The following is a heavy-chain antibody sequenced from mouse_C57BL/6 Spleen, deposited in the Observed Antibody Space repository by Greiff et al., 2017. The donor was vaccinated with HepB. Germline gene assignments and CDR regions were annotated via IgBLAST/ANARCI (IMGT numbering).Heavy chain of an antibody. CDR1: GFTFSSYG. D-gene: IGHD2-10*01. CDR3: ARHGGTSYPPWFAY. J-gene: IGHJ3*01. CDR2: ISSGGSYT. V-gene: IGHV5-6*01. Sequence: EVMLVESGGDLVKPGGSLKLSCAASGFTFSSYGMSWVRQTPDKRLEWVATISSGGSYTYYPDSVKGRFTISRDNAKNTLYLQMSRLKSEDTAMYYCARHGGTSYPPWFAYWGQGTLVTVSA.